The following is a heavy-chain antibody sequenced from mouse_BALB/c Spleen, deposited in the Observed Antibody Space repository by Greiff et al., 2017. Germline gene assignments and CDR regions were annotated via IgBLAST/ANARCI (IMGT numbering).Heavy chain of an antibody. CDR1: GYTFTSYT. CDR3: ARTGEAGTYYFDY. CDR2: INPSSGYT. Sequence: QVQLKESGAELARPGASVKMSCKASGYTFTSYTMHWVKQRPGQGLEWIGYINPSSGYTNYNQKFKDKATLTADKSSSTAYMQLSSLTSEDSAVYYCARTGEAGTYYFDYWGQGTTLTVSS. J-gene: IGHJ2*01. D-gene: IGHD4-1*01. V-gene: IGHV1-4*01.